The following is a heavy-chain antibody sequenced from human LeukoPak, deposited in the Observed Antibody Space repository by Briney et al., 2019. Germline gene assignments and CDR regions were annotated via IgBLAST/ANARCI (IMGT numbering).Heavy chain of an antibody. CDR2: IRSKAYGGTT. Sequence: PGGSLRLSCTVSGFTFGDYAMSWVRQAPGKGLEWVGFIRSKAYGGTTEYAASVKGRFTISRDDSKSIAYLQMNSLKTEGTAVYYCARNRGYSYGYVDYWGQGTLVTVSS. V-gene: IGHV3-49*04. D-gene: IGHD5-18*01. J-gene: IGHJ4*02. CDR3: ARNRGYSYGYVDY. CDR1: GFTFGDYA.